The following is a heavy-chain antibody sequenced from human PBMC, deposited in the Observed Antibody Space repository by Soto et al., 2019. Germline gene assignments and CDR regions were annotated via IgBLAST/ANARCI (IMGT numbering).Heavy chain of an antibody. J-gene: IGHJ4*02. V-gene: IGHV3-23*01. CDR1: GFTFSNYV. CDR3: AKRAYSSSPLDC. D-gene: IGHD6-13*01. Sequence: EVQLLESGGDLVQPGGSLRLSCAASGFTFSNYVMSWVRQAPGKGLEWVSVISGSGGSTYYADPVKGRFTFSRDNSKNTLYLQMNSLRAEDTAVYYCAKRAYSSSPLDCWGQGTLVTVSS. CDR2: ISGSGGST.